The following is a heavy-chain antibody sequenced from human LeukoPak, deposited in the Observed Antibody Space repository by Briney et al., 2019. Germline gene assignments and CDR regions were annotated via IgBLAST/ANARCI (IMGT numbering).Heavy chain of an antibody. Sequence: PGGSLRLSCAASGFTFSSYSMNWVRQAPGKGLEWVAVISSDGSNKYYADSVKGRFTISRDISKNTLYLQMNSLRAEDTAVYYCAKISGGYSYGGYFDYWGQGTLVTVSS. J-gene: IGHJ4*02. CDR3: AKISGGYSYGGYFDY. CDR2: ISSDGSNK. V-gene: IGHV3-30*18. CDR1: GFTFSSYS. D-gene: IGHD5-18*01.